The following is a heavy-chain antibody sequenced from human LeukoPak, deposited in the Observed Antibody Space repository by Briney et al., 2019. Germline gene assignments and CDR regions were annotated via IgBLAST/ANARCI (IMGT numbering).Heavy chain of an antibody. Sequence: GGSLRLSCAASGFTFSNYWMNWVRQAPGKGLEWVANIKQDGSEKYYVDSVKGRFTVSRDNTKNSLYLQMNSLRAEDTAVYYCARERGYSSSWYTFWGQGTLVSVSS. CDR1: GFTFSNYW. V-gene: IGHV3-7*01. D-gene: IGHD6-13*01. CDR3: ARERGYSSSWYTF. J-gene: IGHJ4*02. CDR2: IKQDGSEK.